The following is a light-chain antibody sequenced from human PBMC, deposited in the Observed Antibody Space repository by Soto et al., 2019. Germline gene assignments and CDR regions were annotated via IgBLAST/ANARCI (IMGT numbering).Light chain of an antibody. CDR1: ESVSSRY. V-gene: IGKV3-20*01. J-gene: IGKJ2*01. CDR3: QQYGSSPPYA. CDR2: GAS. Sequence: EIVLTQSPGTLSLSPGERATLSCRASESVSSRYLAWYRQKPGQAPRLLIYGASSRATGMPDRFSGSGSGTDFTLTISRLEPEDFAVYYCQQYGSSPPYAFGQGTKLEIK.